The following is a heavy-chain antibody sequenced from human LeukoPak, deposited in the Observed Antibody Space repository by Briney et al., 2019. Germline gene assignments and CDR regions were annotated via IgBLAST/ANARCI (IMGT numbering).Heavy chain of an antibody. D-gene: IGHD3-10*01. CDR2: INPNSGGT. Sequence: ASVKVSCKASGYTFTGYYMHWVRQAPGQGLEWMGWINPNSGGTNYAQKFQGRVTMTRDTSISTAYMELSRLRSDDTAVYYCARAPTWPPMVRGVIINGYDYWGQGTLVTVSS. CDR1: GYTFTGYY. J-gene: IGHJ4*02. CDR3: ARAPTWPPMVRGVIINGYDY. V-gene: IGHV1-2*02.